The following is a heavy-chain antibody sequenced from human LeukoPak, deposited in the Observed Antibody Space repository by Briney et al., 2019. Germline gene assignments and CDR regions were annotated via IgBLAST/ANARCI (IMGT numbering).Heavy chain of an antibody. CDR1: GFTHSSHS. D-gene: IGHD2-15*01. Sequence: GGSLRLSCAASGFTHSSHSMNWVRQAPGKGLEWVSSISSSGSYIYYADSVRGRFTISRDNAKNSLYLQMNSLRAEDTAVYYCARVSCSGGSCYESNFDYWGQGTRVTVSS. V-gene: IGHV3-21*01. J-gene: IGHJ4*02. CDR3: ARVSCSGGSCYESNFDY. CDR2: ISSSGSYI.